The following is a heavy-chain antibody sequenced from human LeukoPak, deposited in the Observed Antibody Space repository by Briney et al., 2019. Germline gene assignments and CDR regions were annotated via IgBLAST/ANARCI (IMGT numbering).Heavy chain of an antibody. CDR2: IISILGIA. D-gene: IGHD6-19*01. CDR1: GGTFSSYA. CDR3: ARASLEAVASLKP. V-gene: IGHV1-69*04. J-gene: IGHJ5*02. Sequence: ASVKVSCKASGGTFSSYAISWVRQAPGQGLEWMGRIISILGIANYAQKLQGRVTMTADKSTSTAYMELSSLRSEDTAVYCCARASLEAVASLKPWGQGTLVTVSS.